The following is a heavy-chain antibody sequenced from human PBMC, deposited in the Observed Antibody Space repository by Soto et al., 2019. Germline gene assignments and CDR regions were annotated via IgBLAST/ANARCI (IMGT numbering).Heavy chain of an antibody. Sequence: GSLRLSCAASGFTFSSYAMHWVHQAPGKGLEWVAVISYDGSNKYYADSVKGRFTISRDNSKNTLYLQMNSLRAEDTAVYYCARDLIRAGDGQSNYYYYGMDVWGQGTTVTVSS. V-gene: IGHV3-30-3*01. CDR3: ARDLIRAGDGQSNYYYYGMDV. D-gene: IGHD2-8*01. J-gene: IGHJ6*02. CDR1: GFTFSSYA. CDR2: ISYDGSNK.